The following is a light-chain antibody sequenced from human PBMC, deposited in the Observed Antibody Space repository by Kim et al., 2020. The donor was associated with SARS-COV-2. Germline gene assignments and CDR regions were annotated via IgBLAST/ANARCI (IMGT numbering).Light chain of an antibody. CDR3: QVWDSTTTV. J-gene: IGLJ2*01. CDR1: RLGQKY. V-gene: IGLV3-1*01. CDR2: QDT. Sequence: VSPGQTASITCYGDRLGQKYVCWYRNKPGRSPEVVIYQDTQRPSGIPERFSGYNSGNTATLTISGTQDVDEADYYCQVWDSTTTVFGGGTQLTVL.